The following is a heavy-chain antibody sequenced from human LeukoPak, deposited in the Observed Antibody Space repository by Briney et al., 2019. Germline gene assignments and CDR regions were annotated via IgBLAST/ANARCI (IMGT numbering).Heavy chain of an antibody. V-gene: IGHV4-59*08. J-gene: IGHJ4*02. CDR2: IYYSGST. CDR3: ARQADTAMAIDY. D-gene: IGHD5-18*01. CDR1: GGSISSYY. Sequence: PSETLSLTCTVSGGSISSYYWSWIRQPPGKGLEWIGYIYYSGSTNYNPSLNSRVTISVDTSKNQFSLKLSSVTAADTAVYYCARQADTAMAIDYWGQGTLVTVSS.